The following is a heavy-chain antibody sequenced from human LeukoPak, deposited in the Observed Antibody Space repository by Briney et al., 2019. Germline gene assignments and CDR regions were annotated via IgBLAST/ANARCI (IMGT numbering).Heavy chain of an antibody. CDR2: IYYSGST. Sequence: PSETLSLTCTVSGGSISSSSYYWGWIRQPPGKGLEWIGSIYYSGSTYYNPSLKSRVTISVDTSKNQFSLKLSSVTAADTAVYYCAGDYDFWSGYWVPGAFDIWGQGTMVTVSS. V-gene: IGHV4-39*07. CDR1: GGSISSSSYY. D-gene: IGHD3-3*01. J-gene: IGHJ3*02. CDR3: AGDYDFWSGYWVPGAFDI.